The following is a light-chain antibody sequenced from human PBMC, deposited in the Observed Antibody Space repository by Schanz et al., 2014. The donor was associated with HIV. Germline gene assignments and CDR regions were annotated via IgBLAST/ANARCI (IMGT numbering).Light chain of an antibody. CDR2: GAS. Sequence: EIVLTQSPGTLSLSLGERATLSCRASQSVSSNFLAWYQQKPNQAPRLLIFGASNRATGIPDRFSGSESGADFTLTISRLEPEDFAVYYCQQYNTSPPWTFGQGTKVDFK. J-gene: IGKJ1*01. V-gene: IGKV3-20*01. CDR3: QQYNTSPPWT. CDR1: QSVSSNF.